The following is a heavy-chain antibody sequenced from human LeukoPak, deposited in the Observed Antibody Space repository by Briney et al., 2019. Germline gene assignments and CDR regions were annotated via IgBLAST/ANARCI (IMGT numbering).Heavy chain of an antibody. CDR3: ATVIPRYSGSSVGAFDI. V-gene: IGHV3-64*04. J-gene: IGHJ3*02. D-gene: IGHD1-26*01. CDR1: GFSFSSYA. Sequence: GGSLRLSCSASGFSFSSYAMHWVRQAPGKGLEYVSAISNNGGTTYYADSVKGRFTISRDNSNNTLYLEMNSLRAEDTAVYYCATVIPRYSGSSVGAFDIWGQGTMVIVSS. CDR2: ISNNGGTT.